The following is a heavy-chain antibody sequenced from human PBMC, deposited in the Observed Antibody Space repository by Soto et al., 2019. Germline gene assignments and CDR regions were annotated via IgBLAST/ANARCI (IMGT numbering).Heavy chain of an antibody. V-gene: IGHV1-18*01. CDR3: ERARDFTVRGWVRGYYGMDV. Sequence: ASVKVSCKAYGYTFTSYGISWVRQAPGQGLEWMGWISAYNGNTNYAQKLQGRVTMTTDTSTSTAYMELRSLRSDDTDVKYSERARDFTVRGWVRGYYGMDVWGQGTTVTVSS. CDR2: ISAYNGNT. D-gene: IGHD3-10*01. J-gene: IGHJ6*02. CDR1: GYTFTSYG.